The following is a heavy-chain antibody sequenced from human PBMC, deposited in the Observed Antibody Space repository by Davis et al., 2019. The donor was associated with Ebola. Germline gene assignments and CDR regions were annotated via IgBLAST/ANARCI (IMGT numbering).Heavy chain of an antibody. V-gene: IGHV4-59*07. Sequence: PSDTLSLTCTVSGGSISSYCWSWIRQPPGKGLESIGYISYPGKVNYNASLKSRVNISLDTSKNQFSLKLSSVTAADTAVYSCARFGAPAAIVPLYNWFDPWGQGTLVTVSS. CDR3: ARFGAPAAIVPLYNWFDP. CDR1: GGSISSYC. D-gene: IGHD2-2*02. CDR2: ISYPGKV. J-gene: IGHJ5*02.